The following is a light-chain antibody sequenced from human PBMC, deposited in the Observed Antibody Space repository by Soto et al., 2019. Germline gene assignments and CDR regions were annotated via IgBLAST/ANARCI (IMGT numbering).Light chain of an antibody. CDR3: SSYTSSSTYV. Sequence: QSALTQPASVSGSPGQSITISCTGTSSDIGDYNYVSWYQQHPGKAPKLMIYEVSNRPSGVSNRFSGSKSGNTASLTISGLQSEDEAYYYCSSYTSSSTYVFGTGTKLTV. CDR2: EVS. V-gene: IGLV2-14*01. CDR1: SSDIGDYNY. J-gene: IGLJ1*01.